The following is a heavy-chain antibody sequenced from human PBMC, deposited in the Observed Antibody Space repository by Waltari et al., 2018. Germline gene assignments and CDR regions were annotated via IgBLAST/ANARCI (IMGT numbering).Heavy chain of an antibody. D-gene: IGHD3-22*01. J-gene: IGHJ3*02. CDR3: AREYYDSSGIDI. V-gene: IGHV3-53*01. CDR1: GFTVSSNY. CDR2: IYSGGST. Sequence: EVQLVESGGGLIQPGGSLRLPCAASGFTVSSNYMSWVRQAPGKGLEWVSVIYSGGSTYYADSVKGRFTISRDNSKNTLYLQMNSLRAEDTAVYYCAREYYDSSGIDIWGQGTMVTVSS.